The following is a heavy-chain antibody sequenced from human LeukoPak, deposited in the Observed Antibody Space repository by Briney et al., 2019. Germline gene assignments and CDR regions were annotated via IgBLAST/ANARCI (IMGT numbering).Heavy chain of an antibody. CDR3: ARSYVWGSYRYDY. Sequence: PSETLSLTCTVSGGSISSSSYYWSWIRQPPGKGLEWIGYIYYSGSTNYNPSLKSRVTISVDTSKNQFSLKLSSVTAADTAVYYCARSYVWGSYRYDYWGQGTLVTVSS. V-gene: IGHV4-61*01. CDR2: IYYSGST. D-gene: IGHD3-16*02. CDR1: GGSISSSSYY. J-gene: IGHJ4*02.